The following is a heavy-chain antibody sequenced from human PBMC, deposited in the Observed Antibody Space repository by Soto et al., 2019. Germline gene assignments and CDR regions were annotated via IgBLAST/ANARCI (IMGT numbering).Heavy chain of an antibody. V-gene: IGHV4-31*03. CDR3: AREASVDTAMGHFDY. J-gene: IGHJ4*02. CDR1: GGSISSGGYY. CDR2: IYYSGST. Sequence: QVQLQESGPGLVKPSQTLSLTCTVSGGSISSGGYYWSWIRQHPGKGLEWIGYIYYSGSTYYNPALKRRVTIXXDXSXXHFSLKLSSVTAADTAVYYCAREASVDTAMGHFDYWGQGTLVTVSS. D-gene: IGHD5-18*01.